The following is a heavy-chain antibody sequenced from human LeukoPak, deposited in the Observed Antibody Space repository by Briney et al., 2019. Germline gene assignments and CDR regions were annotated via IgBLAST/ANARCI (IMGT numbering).Heavy chain of an antibody. CDR3: ATVLGGSYSHAFDI. CDR2: FDPEDGET. Sequence: ASVKVSCKVSGYTLTELSMHWVRQAPGKGLEWMGGFDPEDGETIYAQKFQGRVTMTEDTSTDTAYMELSSLRSEDTAVYYCATVLGGSYSHAFDIWGQGTMVTVSS. D-gene: IGHD1-26*01. V-gene: IGHV1-24*01. CDR1: GYTLTELS. J-gene: IGHJ3*02.